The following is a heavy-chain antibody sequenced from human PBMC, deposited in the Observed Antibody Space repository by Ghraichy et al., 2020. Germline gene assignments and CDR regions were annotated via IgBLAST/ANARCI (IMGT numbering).Heavy chain of an antibody. Sequence: SETLSLTCAVYGGSFSGYYWSWIRQPPGKGLEWIGEINHSGSTNYNPSLKSRVTISVDTSKNQFSLKLSSVTAADTAVYYCARGARDFWRGGMDVWGQGTTVTVSS. CDR2: INHSGST. J-gene: IGHJ6*02. CDR1: GGSFSGYY. CDR3: ARGARDFWRGGMDV. D-gene: IGHD3-3*01. V-gene: IGHV4-34*01.